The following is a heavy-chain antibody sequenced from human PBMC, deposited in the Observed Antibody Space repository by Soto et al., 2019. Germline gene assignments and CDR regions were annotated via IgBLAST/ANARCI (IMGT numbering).Heavy chain of an antibody. D-gene: IGHD3-3*01. Sequence: SETLSLTCAVSGGSLSCSFWSWIRQPPGKGLEWIGEISHSGSTNYNSSLRSRVTISVDTSKNQFSLKLTSVTAADTAVYYCARGKFWSADFDYWGQGTLVTVSS. CDR2: ISHSGST. CDR3: ARGKFWSADFDY. J-gene: IGHJ4*02. V-gene: IGHV4-34*01. CDR1: GGSLSCSF.